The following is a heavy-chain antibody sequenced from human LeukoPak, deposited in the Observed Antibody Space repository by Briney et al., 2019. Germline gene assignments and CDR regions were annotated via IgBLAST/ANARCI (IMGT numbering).Heavy chain of an antibody. CDR2: ISAYNGNT. CDR3: ARDRDGRPFDY. D-gene: IGHD3-10*01. V-gene: IGHV1-18*01. Sequence: ASVKVSCKASGYTFTSYGISWVRQAPGQGLEWMGWISAYNGNTNYVQKLQGRVTMTTGTSTSTAYMELRSLRSDDTAVYYCARDRDGRPFDYWGQGTLVTVSS. J-gene: IGHJ4*02. CDR1: GYTFTSYG.